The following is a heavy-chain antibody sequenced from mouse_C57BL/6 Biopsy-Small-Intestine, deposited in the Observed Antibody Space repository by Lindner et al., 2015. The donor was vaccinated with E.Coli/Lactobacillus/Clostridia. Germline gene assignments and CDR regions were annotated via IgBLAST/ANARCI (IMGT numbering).Heavy chain of an antibody. D-gene: IGHD3-1*01. CDR1: GYTFTDYH. J-gene: IGHJ4*01. CDR2: INLNSGDT. V-gene: IGHV1-18*01. Sequence: VKVSCKASGYTFTDYHMHWVRQAPGQGLEWMGGINLNSGDTNYAQKFQGRVAMTRDTSISTGYIELSRLISDDTAVYYCLRGGRIIGPKGDVGGYWGQGTLVTVSS. CDR3: LRGGRIIGPKGDVGGY.